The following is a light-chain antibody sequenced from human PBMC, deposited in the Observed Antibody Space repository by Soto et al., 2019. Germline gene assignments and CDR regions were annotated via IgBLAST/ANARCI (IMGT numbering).Light chain of an antibody. CDR2: NIG. CDR1: NSNIGRNP. V-gene: IGLV1-44*01. J-gene: IGLJ2*01. Sequence: QSVLTQPPSAAGIPGQRVSISCSGTNSNIGRNPVMWYQQMPGTAPRLIIYNIGQRPSGVPDRFSGSQSGTSASLAISGLQSEDESDYFCSTWDDSLNDVVFGGGTKVTVL. CDR3: STWDDSLNDVV.